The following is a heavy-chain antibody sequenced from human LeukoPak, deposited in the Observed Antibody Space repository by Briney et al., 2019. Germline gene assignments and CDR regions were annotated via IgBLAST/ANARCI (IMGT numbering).Heavy chain of an antibody. Sequence: PGGSLRLSCAASGFTFRSYEMSWVRQAPGKGLEWVSYISSSGSTIYYADSVKGRFTISRDNAKNSLYLQMNSLRAEDTAVYYCATYVSVAGTLDYWGQGTLVTVSS. CDR1: GFTFRSYE. CDR2: ISSSGSTI. J-gene: IGHJ4*02. V-gene: IGHV3-48*03. CDR3: ATYVSVAGTLDY. D-gene: IGHD6-19*01.